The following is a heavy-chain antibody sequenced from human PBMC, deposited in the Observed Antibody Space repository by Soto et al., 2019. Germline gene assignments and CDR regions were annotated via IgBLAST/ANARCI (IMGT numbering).Heavy chain of an antibody. D-gene: IGHD6-13*01. V-gene: IGHV4-39*01. CDR3: ARCRFYSSTWYTAFDI. Sequence: QLQLQESGPGLVKPSETLSLTCSVSGGSIRGGYYWGWVRQPPGKGLAWIGCVSNTGNTYQSPSLKSRLIISADTPNNQFSLRLSSVTAEDTAVYYCARCRFYSSTWYTAFDIWGHGTAVTVPS. CDR2: VSNTGNT. CDR1: GGSIRGGYY. J-gene: IGHJ3*02.